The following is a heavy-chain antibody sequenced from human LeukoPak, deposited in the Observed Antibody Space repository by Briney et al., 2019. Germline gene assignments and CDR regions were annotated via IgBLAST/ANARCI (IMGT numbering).Heavy chain of an antibody. Sequence: PGGSLRLSCAASGFTFSSYWTSWVRQAPGKGLEWVANIKEDGSDKNYVDSVKGRFTISRDNAKNSLYLQMNSLRAEDTAVYYCARGRIALNYWGQGTLVTVSS. D-gene: IGHD2/OR15-2a*01. V-gene: IGHV3-7*05. CDR3: ARGRIALNY. J-gene: IGHJ4*02. CDR2: IKEDGSDK. CDR1: GFTFSSYW.